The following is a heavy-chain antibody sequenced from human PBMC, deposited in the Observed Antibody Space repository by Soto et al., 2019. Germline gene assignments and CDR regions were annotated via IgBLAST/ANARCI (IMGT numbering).Heavy chain of an antibody. V-gene: IGHV4-59*01. J-gene: IGHJ4*02. CDR3: ARDRGGWQIFDY. CDR2: IYYSGST. CDR1: GGSISSYY. Sequence: SETLSLTCTVSGGSISSYYWSWIRQPPGKGLEWIGYIYYSGSTNYNPSLKSRVTISVDTSKNQFSLKLSSVTAADTAVYYCARDRGGWQIFDYWGQGPLVTVSS. D-gene: IGHD6-19*01.